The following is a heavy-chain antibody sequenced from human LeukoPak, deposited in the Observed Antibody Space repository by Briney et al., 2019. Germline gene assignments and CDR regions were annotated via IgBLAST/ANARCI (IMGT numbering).Heavy chain of an antibody. CDR2: IIPIFGTA. D-gene: IGHD3-10*01. CDR3: ARSEGHRGRYYYYYYMDV. J-gene: IGHJ6*03. V-gene: IGHV1-69*05. Sequence: SVKVSCKVSGGTFSIYAISWVRQAPGQGLEWMGGIIPIFGTANYAQKFQGRVTITTDESTSTAYMELSSLRSEDTAVYYCARSEGHRGRYYYYYYMDVWGKGTTVTVSS. CDR1: GGTFSIYA.